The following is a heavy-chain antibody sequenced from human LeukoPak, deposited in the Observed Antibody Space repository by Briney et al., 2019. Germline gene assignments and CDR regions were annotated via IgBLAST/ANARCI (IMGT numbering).Heavy chain of an antibody. CDR3: ARDTIVAAITPFYFDY. J-gene: IGHJ4*02. CDR2: ISRSSSTV. D-gene: IGHD1-14*01. Sequence: GGSLRLSCEASGFTFSSYSMNWVRQAPGKGLEWISYISRSSSTVHYADSVKGRFTISRDNAKNSLHLQLNSLRAEDTAMYYCARDTIVAAITPFYFDYWGQGTLVTVSS. V-gene: IGHV3-48*01. CDR1: GFTFSSYS.